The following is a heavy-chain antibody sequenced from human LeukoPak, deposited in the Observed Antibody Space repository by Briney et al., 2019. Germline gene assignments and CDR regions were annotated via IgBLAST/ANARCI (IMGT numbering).Heavy chain of an antibody. J-gene: IGHJ5*02. CDR1: AFTFSSYW. D-gene: IGHD3-10*01. V-gene: IGHV3-74*01. CDR3: ARDWFAAQGS. CDR2: ISSDGSTT. Sequence: GGSLRLSCAASAFTFSSYWMHWVRQAPGKGLVWVSRISSDGSTTTYADSVKGRFTISRDNAKNTLYLQMNSLRAEDTAVYYCARDWFAAQGSWGQGTLVTVSS.